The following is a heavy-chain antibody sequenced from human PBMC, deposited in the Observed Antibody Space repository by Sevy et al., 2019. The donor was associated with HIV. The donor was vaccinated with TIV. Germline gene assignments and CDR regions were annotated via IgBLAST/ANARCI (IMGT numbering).Heavy chain of an antibody. Sequence: GGSLRLSCAASGFTFSSYEMNWVRQAPGKGLEWVSYISNSGTTISYSDSVRGRFTISRDNAKNSLYLQMNSLRAEDTAVYYCARDGTGTTNYYYYGMDVWGQGTTVTVSS. CDR3: ARDGTGTTNYYYYGMDV. CDR1: GFTFSSYE. J-gene: IGHJ6*02. V-gene: IGHV3-48*03. CDR2: ISNSGTTI. D-gene: IGHD1-7*01.